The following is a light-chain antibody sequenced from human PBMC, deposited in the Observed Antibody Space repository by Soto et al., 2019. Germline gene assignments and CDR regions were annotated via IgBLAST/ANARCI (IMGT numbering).Light chain of an antibody. CDR1: SSNVGRNS. Sequence: QSVLTQPPSASGTPGQGLTISCSGSSSNVGRNSVTWYQQLPGTAPKLLIYGNNQRPSGVPDRFSGSKSGTSASLAISGLQSEDEADYYCATWDDYLNVYVFGTGTKDTDL. CDR3: ATWDDYLNVYV. V-gene: IGLV1-44*01. J-gene: IGLJ1*01. CDR2: GNN.